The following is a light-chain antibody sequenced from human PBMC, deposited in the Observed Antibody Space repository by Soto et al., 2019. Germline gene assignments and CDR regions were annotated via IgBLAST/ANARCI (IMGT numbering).Light chain of an antibody. J-gene: IGKJ4*01. V-gene: IGKV3-11*01. CDR3: QQRSNWRGT. Sequence: EIVLTQSPATLSLSPGERATLSCRASQSLSKYLAWYQQKPGQAPRLLIYVASNRATGIPARFSGSGSGTDFTLTISSLEPEDFAVYYCQQRSNWRGTFGGGTKVEI. CDR1: QSLSKY. CDR2: VAS.